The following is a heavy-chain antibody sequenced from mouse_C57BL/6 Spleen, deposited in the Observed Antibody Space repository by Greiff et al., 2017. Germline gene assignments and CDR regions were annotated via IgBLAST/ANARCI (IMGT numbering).Heavy chain of an antibody. CDR1: GYTFTDYY. CDR3: AIYYGNNYYAMDY. D-gene: IGHD2-1*01. V-gene: IGHV1-77*01. J-gene: IGHJ4*01. Sequence: VQLQQSGAELVKPGASVKISCKASGYTFTDYYINWVKQRPGQGLEWIGKIDPGSGSTYYNEKFKGKATLTADKSSSTAYMQLSSLTSEDSAVYFCAIYYGNNYYAMDYWGQGTSVTVSS. CDR2: IDPGSGST.